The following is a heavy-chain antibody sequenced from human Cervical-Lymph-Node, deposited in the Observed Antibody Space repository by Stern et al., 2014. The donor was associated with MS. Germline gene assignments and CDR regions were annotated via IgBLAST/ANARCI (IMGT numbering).Heavy chain of an antibody. CDR3: ARYSSPSKYYYYYGMDV. V-gene: IGHV3-33*01. J-gene: IGHJ6*02. D-gene: IGHD6-6*01. CDR1: GFTFSSYG. CDR2: IWDDGSNK. Sequence: VQLVESGGGVVQPGRSLRLSCAASGFTFSSYGMHWVRQAPGKGLEWVVVIWDDGSNKYYADSVKGRFTISRDNSKNTLYLQMNSLRAEDTAVYYCARYSSPSKYYYYYGMDVWGQGTTVTVSS.